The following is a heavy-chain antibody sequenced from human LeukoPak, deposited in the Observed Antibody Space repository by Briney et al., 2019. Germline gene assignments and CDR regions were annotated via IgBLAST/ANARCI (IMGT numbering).Heavy chain of an antibody. D-gene: IGHD1-26*01. CDR1: GFTFSSYG. J-gene: IGHJ4*02. CDR2: IWYDGSNK. V-gene: IGHV3-33*06. Sequence: PGRSLRLSCAASGFTFSSYGMHWVRQAPGKGLEWVAVIWYDGSNKYYADSVQGRFTISRDNSKNTQYLQMNSLRAEDTAVYYCAKDRSGGSYYFDYWGQGTLVTVSS. CDR3: AKDRSGGSYYFDY.